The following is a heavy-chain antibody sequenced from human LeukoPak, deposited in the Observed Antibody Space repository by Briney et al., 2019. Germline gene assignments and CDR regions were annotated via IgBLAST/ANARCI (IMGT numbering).Heavy chain of an antibody. J-gene: IGHJ4*02. CDR1: GGSISSSSYY. V-gene: IGHV4-39*02. CDR3: AREGGSTKDY. CDR2: IYYSGST. Sequence: KPSETLSLTCTVSGGSISSSSYYWGWIRQPPGKGLEWIGSIYYSGSTYYDPSLKSRVTISVDTSKNQFSLKLRSVTAADTAVYYCAREGGSTKDYWGQGTLVTVSS. D-gene: IGHD5/OR15-5a*01.